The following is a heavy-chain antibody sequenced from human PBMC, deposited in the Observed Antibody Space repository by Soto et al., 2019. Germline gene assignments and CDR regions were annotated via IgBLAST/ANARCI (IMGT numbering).Heavy chain of an antibody. Sequence: EKGLEWVSVIYSGGSTYYTASVKGRCTITRDNSENTLYHPMNSLRSEDTAVYYCVIFFFQAEDGIRDLCTVSAFLLNRSSDL. V-gene: IGHV3-66*01. D-gene: IGHD3-3*01. CDR3: VIFFFQAEDGIRDLCTVSAFLLNRSSDL. CDR2: IYSGGST. J-gene: IGHJ2*01.